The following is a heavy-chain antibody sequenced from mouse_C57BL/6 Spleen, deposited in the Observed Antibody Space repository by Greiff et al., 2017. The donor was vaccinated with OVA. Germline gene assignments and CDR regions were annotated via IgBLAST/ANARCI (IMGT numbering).Heavy chain of an antibody. CDR2: INPNYGTT. D-gene: IGHD4-1*01. Sequence: EVQLQESGPELVKPGASVKISCKASGYSFTDYNMDWVKQSNGKSLEWIGVINPNYGTTSYNQKFKGKATLTVDQSSSTAYMQLNSLTSEDSAVYYCAREGRKTGTDYFDYWGQGTTLTVSS. CDR1: GYSFTDYN. V-gene: IGHV1-39*01. CDR3: AREGRKTGTDYFDY. J-gene: IGHJ2*01.